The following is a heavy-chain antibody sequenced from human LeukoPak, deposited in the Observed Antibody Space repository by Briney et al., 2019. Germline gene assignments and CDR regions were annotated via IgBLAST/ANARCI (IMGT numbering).Heavy chain of an antibody. Sequence: LPGGSLRLSCAASGFTFDEYAMHWVRQAPGEGLEWVSTISWNSGSLGYADSVKGRFTISRDNAKNSLYLQMNSLRAEDTALYYCAKAATYYDFWSGFYSWGQGTLVTVSS. J-gene: IGHJ5*01. CDR2: ISWNSGSL. CDR3: AKAATYYDFWSGFYS. CDR1: GFTFDEYA. D-gene: IGHD3-3*01. V-gene: IGHV3-9*01.